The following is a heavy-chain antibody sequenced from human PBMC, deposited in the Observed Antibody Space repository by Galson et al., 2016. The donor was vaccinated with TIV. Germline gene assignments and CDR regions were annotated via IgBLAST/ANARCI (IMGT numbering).Heavy chain of an antibody. CDR2: IWYDGGNK. CDR1: GFNFRTYA. J-gene: IGHJ2*01. CDR3: ARDVHWYFDP. V-gene: IGHV3-33*01. Sequence: SLRLSCAASGFNFRTYAMHWVRQAPGKGLEWVAVIWYDGGNKYYGDSVKGRVTISRDNSKNTLYLQMNSLTTEDTAVYFCARDVHWYFDPWGRGTLVTVSS.